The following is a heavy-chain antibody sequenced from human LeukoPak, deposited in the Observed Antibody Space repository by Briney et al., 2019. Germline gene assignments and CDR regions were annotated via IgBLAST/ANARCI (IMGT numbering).Heavy chain of an antibody. Sequence: PGRSLRLSCAASGFTFSSYGMHWVRQAPGKGLEWVAVISYDGSNKYYADSAKGRFTISRDNSKNTLYLQMNSLRAEDTAVYYCAKDLYLNCGGDCYPFDYWGQGTLVTVSS. D-gene: IGHD2-21*02. CDR1: GFTFSSYG. J-gene: IGHJ4*02. V-gene: IGHV3-30*18. CDR2: ISYDGSNK. CDR3: AKDLYLNCGGDCYPFDY.